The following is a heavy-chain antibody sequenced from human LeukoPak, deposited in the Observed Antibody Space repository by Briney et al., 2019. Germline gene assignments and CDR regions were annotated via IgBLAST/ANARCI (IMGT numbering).Heavy chain of an antibody. D-gene: IGHD3-10*01. CDR1: GFTLNGYW. CDR2: INSDGSTT. Sequence: QPGGSLRLSCAAPGFTLNGYWMHWVRHAPGKGLVWVSRINSDGSTTSYADSVKGRFTISRDNSKNTLYLQMNSLRAEDTAVYFCARVATGSYDWFDPWGQGTLVTVSS. V-gene: IGHV3-74*01. J-gene: IGHJ5*02. CDR3: ARVATGSYDWFDP.